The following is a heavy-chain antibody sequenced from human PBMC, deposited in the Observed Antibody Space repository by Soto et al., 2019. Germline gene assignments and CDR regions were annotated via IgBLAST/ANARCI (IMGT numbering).Heavy chain of an antibody. CDR2: IYYSGST. J-gene: IGHJ4*02. CDR1: GGSISSGGYY. V-gene: IGHV4-31*03. Sequence: PSETLSLTCTVSGGSISSGGYYWSWIRQHPGKGLEWIGYIYYSGSTYYNPSLKSRVTISVDTSKNQFSLKLSSVTAADTAVYYCARDPYYYDSSAYQGSYFDYWGQGTLVTVSS. D-gene: IGHD3-22*01. CDR3: ARDPYYYDSSAYQGSYFDY.